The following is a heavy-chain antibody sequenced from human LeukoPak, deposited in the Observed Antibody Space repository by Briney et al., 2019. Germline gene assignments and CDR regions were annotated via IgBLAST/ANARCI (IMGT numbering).Heavy chain of an antibody. CDR1: GFPFHNYW. CDR2: IDQDETEK. J-gene: IGHJ4*02. D-gene: IGHD3-10*01. CDR3: GRGLYGSGRRSLMAH. Sequence: GGSLRLSCATSGFPFHNYWMTWVRQAPGRGLEWLANIDQDETEKNYVDSVKGRFTISRDNAEKSLYLRMTSLRVEDTAIYYCGRGLYGSGRRSLMAHWGPGTLVSVSS. V-gene: IGHV3-7*03.